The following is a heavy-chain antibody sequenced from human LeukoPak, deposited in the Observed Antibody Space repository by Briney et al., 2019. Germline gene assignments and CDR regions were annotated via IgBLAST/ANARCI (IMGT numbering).Heavy chain of an antibody. V-gene: IGHV1-69*06. D-gene: IGHD6-19*01. Sequence: ASVKVSCKASGGTFSSYAISWVRQAPGQGLEWMGGIIPIFGTANYAQKFQGRVTITADKSTSTAYMELSSLRSEDTAVYYCARGLFSSGWYYHFDYWGQGTLVTVSS. J-gene: IGHJ4*02. CDR3: ARGLFSSGWYYHFDY. CDR1: GGTFSSYA. CDR2: IIPIFGTA.